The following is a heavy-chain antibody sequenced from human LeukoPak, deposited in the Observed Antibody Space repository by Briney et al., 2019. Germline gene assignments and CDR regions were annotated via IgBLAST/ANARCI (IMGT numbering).Heavy chain of an antibody. CDR2: INHSGST. J-gene: IGHJ4*02. CDR3: ARGATLEWLLSDFDY. Sequence: PPETLSLTCAVYGGSFSGYYWSWIRQPPGKGLEWIGEINHSGSTNYNPSLKSRVTISVDTSKNQFSLKLSSVTAADTAVYYCARGATLEWLLSDFDYWGQGTLVTVSS. D-gene: IGHD3-3*01. V-gene: IGHV4-34*01. CDR1: GGSFSGYY.